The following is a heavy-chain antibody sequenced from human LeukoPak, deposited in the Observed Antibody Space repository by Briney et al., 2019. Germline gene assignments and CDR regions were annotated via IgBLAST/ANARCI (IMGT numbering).Heavy chain of an antibody. Sequence: PSETLSLTCTVSGGSISSYYWSWIRQPPGKGLEWIGYIYYSGSTNYNPSLKSRVTISVDTSKNQFSLKLSSVTAADTAVYYCARGDYGSAHDAFDIWGQGTMVAVSS. J-gene: IGHJ3*02. CDR1: GGSISSYY. V-gene: IGHV4-59*01. CDR2: IYYSGST. CDR3: ARGDYGSAHDAFDI. D-gene: IGHD3-10*01.